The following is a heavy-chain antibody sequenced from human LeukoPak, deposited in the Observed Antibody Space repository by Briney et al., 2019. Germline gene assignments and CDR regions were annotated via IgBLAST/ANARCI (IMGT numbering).Heavy chain of an antibody. D-gene: IGHD2-2*02. CDR1: GYTLTSYG. V-gene: IGHV1-18*01. J-gene: IGHJ4*02. CDR3: ATRIEYCSSTSCYRNGFDY. Sequence: GASVKVSCKASGYTLTSYGISWVRQAPGQGLEWMGWISAYNGNTNYAQKLQGRVTMTTDTSTSTAYMELRSLRSDDTAVYYCATRIEYCSSTSCYRNGFDYWGQGTLVTVSS. CDR2: ISAYNGNT.